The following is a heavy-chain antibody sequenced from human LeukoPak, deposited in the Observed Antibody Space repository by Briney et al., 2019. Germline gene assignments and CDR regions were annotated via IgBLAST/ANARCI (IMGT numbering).Heavy chain of an antibody. J-gene: IGHJ4*02. CDR2: IYYSGST. V-gene: IGHV4-61*01. D-gene: IGHD1-26*01. CDR1: GYSIGSGYY. Sequence: PSETLPLTCTVSGYSIGSGYYWGWIRQPPGKGLEWIGYIYYSGSTNYNPSLKSRVTISVDTSKNQFSLKLSSVTAADTAVYYCARGATYFIFDYWGQGTLVTVSS. CDR3: ARGATYFIFDY.